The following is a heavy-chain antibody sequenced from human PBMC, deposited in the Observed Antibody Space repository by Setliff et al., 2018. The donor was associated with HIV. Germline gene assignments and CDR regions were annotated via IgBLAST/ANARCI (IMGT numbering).Heavy chain of an antibody. Sequence: KTSETLSLTCTVSGGSISSYYWSWIRQPAGKGLEWIGRIYTSGDTNYNPSLNSRVLISVDTSKNQFSLKMLSVTAADTAVYYCARGLGHYGSGSSLPLGYWGQGTLVTVSS. V-gene: IGHV4-4*07. CDR3: ARGLGHYGSGSSLPLGY. J-gene: IGHJ4*02. CDR1: GGSISSYY. D-gene: IGHD3-10*01. CDR2: IYTSGDT.